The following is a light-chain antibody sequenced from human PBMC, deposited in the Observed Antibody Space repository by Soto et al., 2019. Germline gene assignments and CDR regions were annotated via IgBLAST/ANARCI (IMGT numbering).Light chain of an antibody. CDR1: SSNIGAGYD. Sequence: QPVLTQPPSVSGAPGQRVTISCTGSSSNIGAGYDVHWYQQLPGTAPKLLVYGNNNRPSGVPDRFSGSKSGTSASLAITGLQAEDEGDYYCQSYDSNLSGVFGGGTQMTVL. CDR2: GNN. V-gene: IGLV1-40*01. J-gene: IGLJ7*01. CDR3: QSYDSNLSGV.